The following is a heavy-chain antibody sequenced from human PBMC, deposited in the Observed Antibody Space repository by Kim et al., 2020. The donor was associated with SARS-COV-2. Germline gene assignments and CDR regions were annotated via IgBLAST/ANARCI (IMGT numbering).Heavy chain of an antibody. CDR3: ARGAAARTTGLGYYYYYGMDV. D-gene: IGHD6-13*01. Sequence: SETLSLTCTVSGGSISSYYWSWIRQPPGKGLEWIGYIYYSGSTNYNPSLKSRVTISVDTSKNQFSLKLSSVTAADTAVYYCARGAAARTTGLGYYYYYGMDVGGQGTTVTVSS. CDR1: GGSISSYY. J-gene: IGHJ6*02. V-gene: IGHV4-59*13. CDR2: IYYSGST.